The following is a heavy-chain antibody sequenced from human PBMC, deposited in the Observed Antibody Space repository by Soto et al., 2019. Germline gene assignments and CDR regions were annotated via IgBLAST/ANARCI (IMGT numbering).Heavy chain of an antibody. Sequence: SETLSLTCAVYGGSFSGYYWSWIRQPPGKGLEWIGEINHSGSTNYNPSLKSRVTISVDTSKNQFSLKLSSVTAADTAVYYCASHDYYDSSGYFGGAFDYWGQGPLVTVSS. CDR2: INHSGST. CDR1: GGSFSGYY. V-gene: IGHV4-34*01. J-gene: IGHJ4*02. CDR3: ASHDYYDSSGYFGGAFDY. D-gene: IGHD3-22*01.